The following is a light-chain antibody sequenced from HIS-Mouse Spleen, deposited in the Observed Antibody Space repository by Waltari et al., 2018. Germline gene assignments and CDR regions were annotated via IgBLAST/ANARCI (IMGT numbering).Light chain of an antibody. Sequence: DIQMTQSPSSLSASVGDRVTLTCQASQDISNYLNWYQQKLGKAPKLLIYDASNLETGVPSRFSGSGSGTDFTFTISSLQPEDIATYYCQQYDNLPFTFGPGTKVDIK. V-gene: IGKV1-33*01. CDR1: QDISNY. CDR2: DAS. J-gene: IGKJ3*01. CDR3: QQYDNLPFT.